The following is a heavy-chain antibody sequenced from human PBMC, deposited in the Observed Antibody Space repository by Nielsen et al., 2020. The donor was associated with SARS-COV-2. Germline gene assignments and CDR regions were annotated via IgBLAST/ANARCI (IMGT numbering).Heavy chain of an antibody. CDR3: ARDLGDGGMDV. Sequence: GESLKISCAASGFTFSSYWMSWVRQAPGKGLEWVANIKQDGSEKYYVDSMKGRFTISRDNAKNSLYLQMNSLRAEDTAVYYCARDLGDGGMDVWGQGTTVTVSS. CDR2: IKQDGSEK. V-gene: IGHV3-7*03. J-gene: IGHJ6*02. CDR1: GFTFSSYW. D-gene: IGHD3-16*01.